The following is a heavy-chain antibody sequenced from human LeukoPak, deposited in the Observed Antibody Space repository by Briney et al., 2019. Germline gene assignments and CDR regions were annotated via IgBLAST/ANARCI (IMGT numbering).Heavy chain of an antibody. CDR2: IYYSGST. Sequence: SETLSLTCTVSGGSISSYYWSWIRQPPGKGLEWIGYIYYSGSTNYNPSLKSRVTISVDTSKNQFSLKLSSVTAADTAVYYCARQNPSLGGWFDPWGQGTLVTVSS. D-gene: IGHD3-16*01. V-gene: IGHV4-59*08. CDR1: GGSISSYY. CDR3: ARQNPSLGGWFDP. J-gene: IGHJ5*02.